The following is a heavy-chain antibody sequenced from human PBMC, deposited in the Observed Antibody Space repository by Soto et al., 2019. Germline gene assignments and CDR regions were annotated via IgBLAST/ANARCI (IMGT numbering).Heavy chain of an antibody. Sequence: EVQLVESGGGLVQPGGSLRLSCAASGFTFSDHYMDWVRQAPGKGLEWVGRTRNKANSYTTEYAASVKGRFTISRDYSKNSLYLQMNSLKTEDTAVYYCARGAGNWRLGLDLWGRGTLFTVSS. CDR2: TRNKANSYTT. CDR1: GFTFSDHY. J-gene: IGHJ2*01. CDR3: ARGAGNWRLGLDL. D-gene: IGHD1-1*01. V-gene: IGHV3-72*01.